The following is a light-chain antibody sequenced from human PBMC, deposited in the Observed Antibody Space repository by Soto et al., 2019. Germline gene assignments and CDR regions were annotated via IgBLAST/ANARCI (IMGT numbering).Light chain of an antibody. CDR3: SSYAGSDNPYV. Sequence: QSVLTQPPSASGSPGQSVTISCTGTSGDLGGYDYVSWYQQHPGKAPKLMIYEVTKRPLGVPDRFSGSKSGNTASLTVSGLQAEDEADYYCSSYAGSDNPYVFGTGTTVTVL. CDR1: SGDLGGYDY. CDR2: EVT. V-gene: IGLV2-8*01. J-gene: IGLJ1*01.